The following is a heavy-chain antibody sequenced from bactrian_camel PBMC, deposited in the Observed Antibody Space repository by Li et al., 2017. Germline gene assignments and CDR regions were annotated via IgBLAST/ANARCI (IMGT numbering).Heavy chain of an antibody. J-gene: IGHJ4*01. V-gene: IGHV3S40*01. D-gene: IGHD4*01. CDR2: IDTDGSESSA. Sequence: DVQLVESGGGNVQPGGSLRLRCVVSGFRFGGHDMSWVRRAPGKEREAVAAIDTDGSESSAEYGDSVKGRFSIYRDKVKNIVYLQMNSLKPEDTAMYYCAAGHCAGGSCTCSGELYDYNTWGQGTQVTVSS. CDR3: AAGHCAGGSCTCSGELYDYNT. CDR1: GFRFGGHD.